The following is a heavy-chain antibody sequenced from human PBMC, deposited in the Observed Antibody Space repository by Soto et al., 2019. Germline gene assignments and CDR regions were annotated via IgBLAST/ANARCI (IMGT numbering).Heavy chain of an antibody. CDR1: GFTFSSYS. CDR3: ASLVEMATIYDY. V-gene: IGHV3-21*01. J-gene: IGHJ4*02. CDR2: ISSSSYI. Sequence: GGSLRLSCAASGFTFSSYSMNWVRQAPGKGLEWVSSISSSSYIYYADSVKGRFTISRDNAKNSLYLQMNSLRAEDTAVYYCASLVEMATIYDYWGQGTLVTVSS. D-gene: IGHD5-12*01.